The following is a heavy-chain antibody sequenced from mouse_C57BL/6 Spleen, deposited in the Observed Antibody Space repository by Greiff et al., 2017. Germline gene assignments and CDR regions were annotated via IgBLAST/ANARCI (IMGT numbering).Heavy chain of an antibody. CDR2: INPNYGTT. J-gene: IGHJ2*01. CDR3: ARGVYFDY. V-gene: IGHV1-39*01. CDR1: GYSFTDYN. Sequence: EVKLQESGPELVKPGASVKISCKASGYSFTDYNMNWVKQSNGKSLEWIGVINPNYGTTSYNQKFKGNATLTLDQSSSSAYMQLNSLTSEDSAVYYCARGVYFDYWGQGTTLTVSS.